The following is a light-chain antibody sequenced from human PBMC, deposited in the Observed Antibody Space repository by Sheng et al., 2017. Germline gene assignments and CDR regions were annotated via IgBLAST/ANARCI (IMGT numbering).Light chain of an antibody. J-gene: IGKJ4*01. V-gene: IGKV1-12*01. CDR1: QDISSW. Sequence: DIQMTQSPSSVSASVGDRVTITCRASQDISSWLAWYQQKPGQAPRLLIYAASTFHSGVPSRFSGSGSGTDFTLTISSLQPEDFATYYCQQANSFPLTFGGGTKVEIK. CDR3: QQANSFPLT. CDR2: AAS.